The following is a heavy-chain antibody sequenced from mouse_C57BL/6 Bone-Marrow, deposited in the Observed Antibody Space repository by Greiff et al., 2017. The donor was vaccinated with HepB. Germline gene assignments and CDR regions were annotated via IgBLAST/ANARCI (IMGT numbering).Heavy chain of an antibody. CDR1: GYTFTSYW. J-gene: IGHJ1*03. CDR2: IDPSDSYT. V-gene: IGHV1-69*01. D-gene: IGHD1-1*01. Sequence: QVQLQQPGAELVMPGASVKLSCKASGYTFTSYWMHWVKQRPGQGLEWIGEIDPSDSYTNYNQKFKGKSTLTVDKSSSTAYMQLSSLTSEDSAVYYCARGGLTTVVADWYFDVWGTGTTVTVSS. CDR3: ARGGLTTVVADWYFDV.